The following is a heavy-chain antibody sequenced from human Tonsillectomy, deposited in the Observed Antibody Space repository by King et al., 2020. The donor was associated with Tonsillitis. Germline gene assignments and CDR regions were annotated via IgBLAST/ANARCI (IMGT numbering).Heavy chain of an antibody. Sequence: HVQLVESGAEVKKPGASVKVSCKASGYTFTGYYMHWVRQAPGQGLEWMGWINPNSGGTNYAQKFQGWVTMTRDTSISTAYMELSRLRSDDTAVYYCARGPPLTICGVVIPRGDAFDIWGQGTMVTVSS. CDR2: INPNSGGT. V-gene: IGHV1-2*04. CDR1: GYTFTGYY. J-gene: IGHJ3*02. D-gene: IGHD3-3*01. CDR3: ARGPPLTICGVVIPRGDAFDI.